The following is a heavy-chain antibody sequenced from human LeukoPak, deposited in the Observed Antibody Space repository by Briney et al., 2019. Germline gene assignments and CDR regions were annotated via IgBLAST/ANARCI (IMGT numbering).Heavy chain of an antibody. V-gene: IGHV3-30-3*01. D-gene: IGHD6-13*01. Sequence: QPGRSLRLSCAASGFTFSSYAMHWVRQAPGKGLEWVAVISYDGSNKYYADSVKGRFTISRDNSKNTLYLQMNSLRAEDTAVSYCAREGNRGIAAAGTCFDYWGQGTLVTVSS. CDR2: ISYDGSNK. CDR3: AREGNRGIAAAGTCFDY. J-gene: IGHJ4*02. CDR1: GFTFSSYA.